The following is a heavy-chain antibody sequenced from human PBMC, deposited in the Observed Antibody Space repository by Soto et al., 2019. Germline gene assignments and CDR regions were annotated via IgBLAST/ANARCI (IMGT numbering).Heavy chain of an antibody. J-gene: IGHJ4*02. D-gene: IGHD3-10*01. CDR2: ISGGGGST. CDR1: GFTFSSYA. CDR3: AKEGRTRGGGYFDF. V-gene: IGHV3-23*01. Sequence: EVQLLESGGGLVQPGGSLRLSFAASGFTFSSYAMSWVRQAPGKGLAWVSAISGGGGSTYYADSVKGRFTISRDNSKNTLYLQMTSLRAEATAVYYCAKEGRTRGGGYFDFWGQGTLVTVSS.